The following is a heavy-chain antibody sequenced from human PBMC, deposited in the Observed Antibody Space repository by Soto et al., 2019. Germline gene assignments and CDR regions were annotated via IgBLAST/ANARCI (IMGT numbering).Heavy chain of an antibody. CDR1: GGTFSSYA. CDR2: IIPIFGTA. J-gene: IGHJ5*02. D-gene: IGHD3-22*01. V-gene: IGHV1-69*13. Sequence: SVKVSCKASGGTFSSYAISWVRQAPGQGLEWMGGIIPIFGTANYAQKFQGRVTITADESTSTAYMELSSLRSEDTAVYYCARATYYYDSSGYPSRGNWFDPWGQGTLVTVSS. CDR3: ARATYYYDSSGYPSRGNWFDP.